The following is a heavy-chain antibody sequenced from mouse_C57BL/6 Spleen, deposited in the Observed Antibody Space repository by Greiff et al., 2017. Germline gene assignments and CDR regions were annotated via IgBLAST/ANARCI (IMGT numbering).Heavy chain of an antibody. CDR2: IRSGRSTI. J-gene: IGHJ4*01. V-gene: IGHV5-17*01. D-gene: IGHD1-2*01. CDR3: ARELRHYYAMDY. Sequence: EVKVVESGGGLVKPGGSLNFSCAASGFTFNDYGMHWVRQAPEKGLEWVAYIRSGRSTIYYADTVQGRFTISRDNAKNTLFLQMTSLRTEDTAMYDCARELRHYYAMDYWGQGTSVTVSS. CDR1: GFTFNDYG.